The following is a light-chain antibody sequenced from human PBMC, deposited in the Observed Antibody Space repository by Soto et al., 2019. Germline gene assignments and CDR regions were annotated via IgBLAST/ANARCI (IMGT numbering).Light chain of an antibody. CDR2: DAS. CDR3: QQYEDSPVT. J-gene: IGKJ1*01. CDR1: QSVSSY. Sequence: EIVMTQSPGTLSLSPGEIASLCFSASQSVSSYLAWYQQKPGQAPRLLISDASDSATGIPDRFSGGGSGTDFTLTISRLAPEDFAVYYCQQYEDSPVTFGQGTKVDIK. V-gene: IGKV3-20*01.